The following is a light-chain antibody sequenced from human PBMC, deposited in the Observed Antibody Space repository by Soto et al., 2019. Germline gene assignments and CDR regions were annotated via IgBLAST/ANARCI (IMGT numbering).Light chain of an antibody. Sequence: DIQMTQSPSSLSASVGDRVTITCRASQSISSYLNWYQQKPGKAPKLLIYAASSLQSGVPTRFSVSGSGTDYTLTISSLQPEDFTTYYCQQSYSTSLYTFGQGTKLELK. V-gene: IGKV1-39*01. J-gene: IGKJ2*01. CDR3: QQSYSTSLYT. CDR1: QSISSY. CDR2: AAS.